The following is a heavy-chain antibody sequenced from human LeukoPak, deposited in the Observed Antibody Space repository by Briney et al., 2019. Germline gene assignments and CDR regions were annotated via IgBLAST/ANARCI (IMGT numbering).Heavy chain of an antibody. CDR1: GGSISSSSYY. V-gene: IGHV4-39*01. Sequence: SETLSLTCTVSGGSISSSSYYWGWIRQPPGKGLEWIGSIYYSGSTYYNPSLKSRVTISVDTSKNQFSLKLSSVTAADTAVYYCASQVYGSGSYRFDYWGQGTLVTVSS. CDR2: IYYSGST. J-gene: IGHJ4*02. D-gene: IGHD3-10*01. CDR3: ASQVYGSGSYRFDY.